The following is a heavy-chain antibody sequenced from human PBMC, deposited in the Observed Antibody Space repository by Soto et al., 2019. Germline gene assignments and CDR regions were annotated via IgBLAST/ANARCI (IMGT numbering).Heavy chain of an antibody. Sequence: FLRLSCAASGFTFSSYEMNWVRQAPGKGLEWVSYISSSGSTIYYADSVKGRFTISRDNAKNSLYLQMNSLRAEDTAVYYCASSFTILRWELLLPLYGMDVWGQGTTVTVSS. V-gene: IGHV3-48*03. CDR3: ASSFTILRWELLLPLYGMDV. J-gene: IGHJ6*02. D-gene: IGHD1-26*01. CDR2: ISSSGSTI. CDR1: GFTFSSYE.